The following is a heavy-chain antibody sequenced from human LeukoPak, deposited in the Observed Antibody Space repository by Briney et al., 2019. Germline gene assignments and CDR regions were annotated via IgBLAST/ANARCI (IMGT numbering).Heavy chain of an antibody. CDR2: IYYSGST. CDR1: GGSISSYY. J-gene: IGHJ6*03. V-gene: IGHV4-59*01. D-gene: IGHD3-16*01. CDR3: ARETSQKGAHYMDV. Sequence: SETLSLTCTVSGGSISSYYWSWIRQPPGKGLEWSGYIYYSGSTNYNPSLKSRVTISVDTSKNQFSLKLSSVTAADTAVYYCARETSQKGAHYMDVWGKGTTVTISS.